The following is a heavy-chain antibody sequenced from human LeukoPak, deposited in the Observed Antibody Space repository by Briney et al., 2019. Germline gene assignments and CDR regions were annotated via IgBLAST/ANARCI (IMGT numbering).Heavy chain of an antibody. CDR3: AKDGRDGHNYPSYYFDY. CDR2: TSYDGSKK. D-gene: IGHD5-12*01. CDR1: GFTFSSHA. J-gene: IGHJ4*02. V-gene: IGHV3-30*18. Sequence: GGSLRLSCAASGFTFSSHAMHWVRQAPGKGLEWVAVTSYDGSKKYYADSAKGRFTISRDNSKNTLYLQMNSLRVEDTAVYYCAKDGRDGHNYPSYYFDYWGQGTLVTVSS.